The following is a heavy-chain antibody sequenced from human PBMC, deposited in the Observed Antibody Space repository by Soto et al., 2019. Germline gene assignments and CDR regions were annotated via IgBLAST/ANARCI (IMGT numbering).Heavy chain of an antibody. CDR1: GYSFTSYW. CDR2: IYPGDSDT. CDR3: ARSGDVVVTARTPDEEFQH. D-gene: IGHD2-21*02. Sequence: GESLKISCKGSGYSFTSYWIGWVRQMPGKGLEWMGIIYPGDSDTRYSPSFQGQVTISADKSISTAYLQWSSLKASDTAMYYCARSGDVVVTARTPDEEFQHWGQGTLVTVSS. V-gene: IGHV5-51*01. J-gene: IGHJ1*01.